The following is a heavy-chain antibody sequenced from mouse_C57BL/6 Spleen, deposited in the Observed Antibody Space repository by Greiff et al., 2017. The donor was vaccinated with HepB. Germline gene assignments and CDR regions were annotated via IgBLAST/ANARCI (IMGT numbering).Heavy chain of an antibody. Sequence: VQLQQSGPVLVKPGASVKMSCKASGYTFTDYYMNWVKQSHGKSLEWIGVINPYNGGTSYNQKFKGKATLTVDKSSSTAYMELNSLTSEDSAVYYCARSRRDWYFDVWGTGTTVTVSS. CDR3: ARSRRDWYFDV. CDR1: GYTFTDYY. J-gene: IGHJ1*03. V-gene: IGHV1-19*01. CDR2: INPYNGGT.